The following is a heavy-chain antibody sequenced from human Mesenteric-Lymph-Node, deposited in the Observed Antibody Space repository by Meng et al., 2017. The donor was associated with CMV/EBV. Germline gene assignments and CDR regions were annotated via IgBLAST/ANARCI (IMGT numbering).Heavy chain of an antibody. CDR3: AYFGDLPPLW. D-gene: IGHD3-16*01. V-gene: IGHV4-39*01. J-gene: IGHJ4*02. CDR1: GGSISSSSYY. Sequence: QLQRQGSGPGLVKPSETLSLTCTVSGGSISSSSYYWGWIRQPPGKGLEWIGSIYYSGSTYYNPSLKSRVTISVDTSKNQFSLKLSSVTAADTAVYYCAYFGDLPPLWWGQGTLVTVSS. CDR2: IYYSGST.